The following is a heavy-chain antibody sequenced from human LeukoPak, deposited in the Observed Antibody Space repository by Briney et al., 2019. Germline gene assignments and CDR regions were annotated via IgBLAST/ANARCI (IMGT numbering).Heavy chain of an antibody. Sequence: GGSLRLSCAASGFTVSSNYMSWVRQAPGKGLEWVSVIYSGGSTYYADSVKGRFTISRDNSKNTLYLQMNSLRAEDTAVYYCAKDPSRYCTNGVCYPTDYWGQGTLVTVSS. D-gene: IGHD2-8*01. CDR2: IYSGGST. J-gene: IGHJ4*02. CDR1: GFTVSSNY. CDR3: AKDPSRYCTNGVCYPTDY. V-gene: IGHV3-66*01.